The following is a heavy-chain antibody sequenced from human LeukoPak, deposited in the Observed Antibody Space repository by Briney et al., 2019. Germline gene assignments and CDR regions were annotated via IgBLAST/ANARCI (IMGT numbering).Heavy chain of an antibody. CDR2: INADGSTI. Sequence: GGSLRLSCAASGFTFSNYWMHWVRQAPGKGRVWVSRINADGSTINYADSVKGRFTISRDNAKNTLYLQMNSLTAEDTALYYCATAGNYRFDYWGQGILVTVSS. J-gene: IGHJ4*02. CDR1: GFTFSNYW. CDR3: ATAGNYRFDY. V-gene: IGHV3-74*01. D-gene: IGHD5-24*01.